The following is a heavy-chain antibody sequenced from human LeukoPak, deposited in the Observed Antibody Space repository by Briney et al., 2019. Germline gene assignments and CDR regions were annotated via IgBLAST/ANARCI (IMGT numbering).Heavy chain of an antibody. CDR3: ARAGIYGGGKSYAFDV. J-gene: IGHJ3*01. D-gene: IGHD4-23*01. CDR1: GFTFNDYA. CDR2: ISNDAFYI. V-gene: IGHV3-21*01. Sequence: GGSLRLSCVVSGFTFNDYAMSWVRQAPGKGLEWVSSISNDAFYIHYADSVQGRFTISRDNARNSLYLHMNSLRVGDTAVYYCARAGIYGGGKSYAFDVWGQGTTVIVSS.